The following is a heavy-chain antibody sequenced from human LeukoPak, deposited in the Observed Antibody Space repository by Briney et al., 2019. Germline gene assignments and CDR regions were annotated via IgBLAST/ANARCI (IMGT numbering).Heavy chain of an antibody. Sequence: GGSLRLSCAASGFTFSSYAMSWVRQAPGKGLVWVSAISGSGGSTYYADSVKGRFTISRDNSKNTLYLQMNSLRAEDTAVYYCANGWIPNFDYWGQGTLVTVSS. CDR3: ANGWIPNFDY. J-gene: IGHJ4*02. D-gene: IGHD5-18*01. V-gene: IGHV3-23*01. CDR1: GFTFSSYA. CDR2: ISGSGGST.